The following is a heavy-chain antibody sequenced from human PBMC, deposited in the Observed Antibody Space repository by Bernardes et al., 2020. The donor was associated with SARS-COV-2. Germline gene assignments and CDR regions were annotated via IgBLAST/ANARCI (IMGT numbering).Heavy chain of an antibody. CDR3: AKDRGNSYNYLEYFEY. Sequence: GGSLRLSCAASGFTFSSYAMTWVRQAPGKGLEWVSRISGLGSRSSHADSVKGRFTISRDNSNNTLYLQMNSLRADDTAVYYCAKDRGNSYNYLEYFEYWGKGTLVHVSS. CDR1: GFTFSSYA. D-gene: IGHD3-16*01. V-gene: IGHV3-23*01. CDR2: ISGLGSRS. J-gene: IGHJ4*02.